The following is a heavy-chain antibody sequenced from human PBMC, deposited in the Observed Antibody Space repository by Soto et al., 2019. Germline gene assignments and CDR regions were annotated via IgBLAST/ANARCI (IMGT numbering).Heavy chain of an antibody. CDR3: ARANIVVVVADDAFDI. D-gene: IGHD2-15*01. J-gene: IGHJ3*02. CDR2: INAGNGNT. Sequence: QVQLVQSGAEVKKPGASVKVSCKASGYTFTSYAMHWVRQAPGQRLEWMGWINAGNGNTKYSQKFQGRVTITRDTSAGTAYMELSSLRSEDTAVYYCARANIVVVVADDAFDIWGQGTMVTVSS. V-gene: IGHV1-3*01. CDR1: GYTFTSYA.